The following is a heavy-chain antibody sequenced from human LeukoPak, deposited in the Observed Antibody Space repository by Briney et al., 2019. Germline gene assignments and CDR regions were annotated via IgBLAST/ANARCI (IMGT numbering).Heavy chain of an antibody. CDR2: IYSGGST. CDR1: GFTVSSNY. V-gene: IGHV3-66*01. D-gene: IGHD3-3*01. Sequence: PGGSLRLSCAASGFTVSSNYMSWVRQAPGKGLEWVSVIYSGGSTYYADSVKGRFTISRDNSKNTLYLQMSSLRAEDTAVYYCARGGAFGVDRNDYWGQGTLVTVSS. CDR3: ARGGAFGVDRNDY. J-gene: IGHJ4*02.